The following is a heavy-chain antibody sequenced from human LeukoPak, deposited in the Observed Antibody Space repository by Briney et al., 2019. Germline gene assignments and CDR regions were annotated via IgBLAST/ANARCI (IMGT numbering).Heavy chain of an antibody. CDR2: IKSDGST. J-gene: IGHJ1*01. V-gene: IGHV3-74*01. CDR1: GFTFSTYG. Sequence: GGSLRLSCAASGFTFSTYGMHWVRQAPGKGLVWVSRIKSDGSTNYADSVKGRFTISRDTAKNTVSLQMNSLRPEDTGVYYCARAPSEIGGYYPEYFRHWGQGTLVTVSS. D-gene: IGHD3-22*01. CDR3: ARAPSEIGGYYPEYFRH.